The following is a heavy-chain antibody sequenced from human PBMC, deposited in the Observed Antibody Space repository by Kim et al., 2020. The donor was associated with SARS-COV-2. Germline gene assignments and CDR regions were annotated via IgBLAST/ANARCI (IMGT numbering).Heavy chain of an antibody. D-gene: IGHD6-19*01. J-gene: IGHJ4*02. Sequence: CYADSGKGRFTIARDNSKNTLFLQMNNLRAEDTAVYYCAKGAGAPFFFDYWGQGTLVTVSS. V-gene: IGHV3-23*01. CDR3: AKGAGAPFFFDY.